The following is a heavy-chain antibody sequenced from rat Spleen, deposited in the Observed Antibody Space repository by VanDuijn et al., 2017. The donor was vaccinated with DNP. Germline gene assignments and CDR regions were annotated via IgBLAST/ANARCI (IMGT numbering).Heavy chain of an antibody. CDR2: IGSPAYAP. CDR1: GFTFSAYY. CDR3: VRWNSGHFDY. Sequence: EVQLVESGGGLVQPGRSLKLSCAASGFTFSAYYMAWVRQAPAKGLEWVASIGSPAYAPYYTDSVKGRFPISRDNAKSTLYLQMNSLRSEDMATYYCVRWNSGHFDYWGQGVMVTVSS. D-gene: IGHD4-3*01. V-gene: IGHV5-22*01. J-gene: IGHJ2*01.